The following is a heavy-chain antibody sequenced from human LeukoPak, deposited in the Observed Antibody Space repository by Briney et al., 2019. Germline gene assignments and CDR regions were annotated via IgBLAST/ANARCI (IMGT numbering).Heavy chain of an antibody. J-gene: IGHJ4*02. CDR3: VKDGYDYVWGSFSYFDY. CDR1: GFTFNTYA. CDR2: ISGNGGST. Sequence: GGSLRLSRSASGFTFNTYAMHWVRQAPGKGLEYVSGISGNGGSTYYADSVKGRFTISRDNSKNTLYLQMSSLRPEDTAVYYCVKDGYDYVWGSFSYFDYWGQGTLVTVSS. V-gene: IGHV3-64D*09. D-gene: IGHD3-16*01.